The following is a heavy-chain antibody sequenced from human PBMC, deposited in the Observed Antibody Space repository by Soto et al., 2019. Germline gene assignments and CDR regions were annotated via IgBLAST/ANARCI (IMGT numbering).Heavy chain of an antibody. D-gene: IGHD3-3*01. CDR1: GGSISSGDYS. V-gene: IGHV4-30-4*01. Sequence: SETLSLTGTVSGGSISSGDYSWSWVRQSPGKGLEWIGHIYNSGITYYNPSLKSRVVISIDTSRNQFSLRLNSLTAADRAVYFCARGITVFGLVSRFWFDPWGQGTVVTVS. CDR3: ARGITVFGLVSRFWFDP. J-gene: IGHJ5*02. CDR2: IYNSGIT.